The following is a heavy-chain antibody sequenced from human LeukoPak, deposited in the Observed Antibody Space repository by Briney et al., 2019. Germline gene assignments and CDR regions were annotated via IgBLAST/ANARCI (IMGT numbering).Heavy chain of an antibody. CDR2: ISFAGDKT. D-gene: IGHD3-22*01. Sequence: GSLRLSCAASGFIFSRYDMSWVRQPPEEGLEWVSTISFAGDKTAYTDSVKGRFIISRDNSKNTVYLQMNSLRAEDTAVYYCAKRRASDGSGYRAFEFWGQGTLVTVSS. CDR3: AKRRASDGSGYRAFEF. J-gene: IGHJ4*02. CDR1: GFIFSRYD. V-gene: IGHV3-23*01.